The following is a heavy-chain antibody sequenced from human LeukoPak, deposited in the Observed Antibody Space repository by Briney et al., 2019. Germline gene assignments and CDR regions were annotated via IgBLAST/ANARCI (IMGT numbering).Heavy chain of an antibody. CDR2: INHSGST. J-gene: IGHJ4*02. Sequence: SETLSLTCAVYGGSFSGYYWSWIRQPPGKVLEWIGEINHSGSTNYNPSLKSRVTISGDTSKNQFSLRLTSMSAADTAVYYCARGAGWYEYWGQGTLVTVSS. D-gene: IGHD6-19*01. CDR3: ARGAGWYEY. V-gene: IGHV4-34*01. CDR1: GGSFSGYY.